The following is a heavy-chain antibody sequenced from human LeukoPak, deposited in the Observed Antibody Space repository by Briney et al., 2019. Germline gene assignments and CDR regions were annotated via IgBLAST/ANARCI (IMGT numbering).Heavy chain of an antibody. CDR3: AGASGYRNWFDP. CDR1: GGSISSGGYY. J-gene: IGHJ5*02. D-gene: IGHD5-12*01. V-gene: IGHV4-30-2*01. Sequence: SETLSLTCTVSGGSISSGGYYWSWIRQPPGKGLEWIGYIYHSGSTYYNPSLKSRVTISVDRSKNQFSLKLSSVTAADTAVYYCAGASGYRNWFDPWGQGTLVTVSS. CDR2: IYHSGST.